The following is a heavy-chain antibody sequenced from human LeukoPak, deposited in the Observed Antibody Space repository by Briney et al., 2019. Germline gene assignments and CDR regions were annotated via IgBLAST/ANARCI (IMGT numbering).Heavy chain of an antibody. V-gene: IGHV1-18*01. D-gene: IGHD6-13*01. CDR3: ARYIAAAGRDYAFDI. CDR1: GYTFTSYG. CDR2: ISAYNGNT. Sequence: ASVTVSCKASGYTFTSYGISWVRQAPGQGLEWMGWISAYNGNTNYAQKLQGRVTMTTDTSTSTAYMELSRLRSDDTAVYYCARYIAAAGRDYAFDIWGQGTMVTVSS. J-gene: IGHJ3*02.